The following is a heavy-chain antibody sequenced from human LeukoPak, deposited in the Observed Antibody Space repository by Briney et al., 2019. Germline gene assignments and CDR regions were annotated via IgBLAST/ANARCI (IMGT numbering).Heavy chain of an antibody. Sequence: GGSLRLSCAASGFTFSSYSMNWVRQAPGKGLEWVSYIRSSSNIIYYADSVKGRFTISRDNTKNSLYLQMNSLRVEDTAVYYCARAKVRAIGANEMFDNWGQGTLVTVSS. CDR2: IRSSSNII. CDR3: ARAKVRAIGANEMFDN. J-gene: IGHJ4*02. V-gene: IGHV3-48*04. CDR1: GFTFSSYS. D-gene: IGHD4/OR15-4a*01.